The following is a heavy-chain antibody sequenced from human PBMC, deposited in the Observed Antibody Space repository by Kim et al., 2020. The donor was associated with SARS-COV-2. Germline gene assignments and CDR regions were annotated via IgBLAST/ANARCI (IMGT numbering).Heavy chain of an antibody. CDR1: GGSISSSGDF. D-gene: IGHD2-2*01. CDR3: TTKRSATSLIDY. J-gene: IGHJ4*02. CDR2: VTYSGST. Sequence: SETLSLTCTVSGGSISSSGDFWGWIRQPPGKGLEWIGSVTYSGSTFYNPSLKSRITISVDTSKNQYSLNLNSATATDTAVYYCTTKRSATSLIDYWGQGALVTVSS. V-gene: IGHV4-39*01.